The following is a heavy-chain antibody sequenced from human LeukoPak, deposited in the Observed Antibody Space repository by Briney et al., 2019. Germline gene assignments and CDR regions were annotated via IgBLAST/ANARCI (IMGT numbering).Heavy chain of an antibody. CDR2: IGSGTSSI. D-gene: IGHD1-26*01. CDR3: ARGSGSLTAFDI. V-gene: IGHV3-48*04. CDR1: EFTFSSYA. Sequence: GGSLRLSCAASEFTFSSYAMNWVRQAPGKGLEWVSYIGSGTSSIYYADSVKGRFTISRDNAQNSLYLQMISLRVEDTAVYYCARGSGSLTAFDIWGQGTMVTVS. J-gene: IGHJ3*02.